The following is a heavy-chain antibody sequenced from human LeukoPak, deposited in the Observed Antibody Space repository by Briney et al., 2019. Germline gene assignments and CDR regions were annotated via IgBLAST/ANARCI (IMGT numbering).Heavy chain of an antibody. J-gene: IGHJ4*02. CDR2: ISAYNGNT. D-gene: IGHD3-9*01. CDR1: GYTFTSYG. Sequence: ASVKVSCKASGYTFTSYGISWVRQAPGQGLEWMGWISAYNGNTNYAQKLQGRVTMTTDTSTGTAYMELRSLRSDDTAVYYCARLADYYDILTGYYRVWDYWGQGTLVTVSS. CDR3: ARLADYYDILTGYYRVWDY. V-gene: IGHV1-18*01.